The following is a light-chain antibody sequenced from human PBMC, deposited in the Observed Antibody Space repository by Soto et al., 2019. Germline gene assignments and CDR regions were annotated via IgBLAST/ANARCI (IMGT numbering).Light chain of an antibody. V-gene: IGKV3-15*01. CDR3: QQYDNWPPIT. Sequence: EVVMTQFPATLSLSPVERSTLCWVCSQSVGSNLAWYQHKHGQAPRLLMYAASARATGIPARFSGSGSGTEFTLTISSLQSEDFAVYYCQQYDNWPPITFGQGTRLEIK. CDR2: AAS. J-gene: IGKJ5*01. CDR1: QSVGSN.